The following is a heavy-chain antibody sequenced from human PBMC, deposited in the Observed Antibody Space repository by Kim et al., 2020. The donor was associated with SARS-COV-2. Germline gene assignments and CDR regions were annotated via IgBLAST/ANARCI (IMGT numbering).Heavy chain of an antibody. CDR1: GFTFYKYG. V-gene: IGHV3-23*01. J-gene: IGHJ4*02. Sequence: GGSLRLSCAASGFTFYKYGMTWVRQAPGKGLEWVSAISDNGRNTYYADSVKGRFAISRDNSKNTLYLQMNSLRAEDTAVYYCAKNIGVTSLLDFWGQGTLVSVSS. CDR2: ISDNGRNT. D-gene: IGHD4-17*01. CDR3: AKNIGVTSLLDF.